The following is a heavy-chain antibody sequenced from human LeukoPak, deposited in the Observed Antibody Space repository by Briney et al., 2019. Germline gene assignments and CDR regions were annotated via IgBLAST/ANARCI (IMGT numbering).Heavy chain of an antibody. CDR1: GGSISSGSYY. J-gene: IGHJ6*02. CDR2: MYTSGST. D-gene: IGHD2-2*02. V-gene: IGHV4-61*02. CDR3: ASTLRYCSSTRCYTGYYYYGMDV. Sequence: SQTLSLTCTVSGGSISSGSYYWSWIRQPAGRGLEWIGRMYTSGSTNYNPSLKSRVTISVDTSKNQFSLKLSSVTAADTAVYYCASTLRYCSSTRCYTGYYYYGMDVWGQGTTVTVSS.